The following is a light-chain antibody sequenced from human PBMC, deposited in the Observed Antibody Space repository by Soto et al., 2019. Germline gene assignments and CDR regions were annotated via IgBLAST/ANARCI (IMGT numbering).Light chain of an antibody. CDR2: AAS. J-gene: IGKJ4*01. CDR3: QQTHTTPRT. V-gene: IGKV1-39*01. Sequence: DIQMTQSPSSLSASVGDRVTITCRASPSISTNLNWYQQKPGKAPKLLIYAASSLQSWVPSRFSGSGSGTDFTLTISSLQPEDFAAYFWQQTHTTPRTFGGGTKVEIK. CDR1: PSISTN.